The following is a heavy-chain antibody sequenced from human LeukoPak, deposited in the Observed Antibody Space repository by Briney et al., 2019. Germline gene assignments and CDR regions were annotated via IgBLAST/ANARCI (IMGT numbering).Heavy chain of an antibody. CDR3: ARDQHYDILTGYYPYYYYYGMDV. Sequence: PGGSPRLSCAASGVTFSSYWRHWVRHAPGKGLVWFSRINSDGSSTTYVVSVDGRDTIYRDNAKNKLYLQMNSLRAEDTAVYYCARDQHYDILTGYYPYYYYYGMDVWGQGTTVTVSS. D-gene: IGHD3-9*01. J-gene: IGHJ6*02. CDR1: GVTFSSYW. CDR2: INSDGSST. V-gene: IGHV3-74*01.